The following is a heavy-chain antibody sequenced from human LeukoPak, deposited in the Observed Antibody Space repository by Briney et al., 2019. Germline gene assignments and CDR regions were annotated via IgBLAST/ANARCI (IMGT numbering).Heavy chain of an antibody. CDR2: IKQDGSEK. D-gene: IGHD2-8*02. J-gene: IGHJ6*04. V-gene: IGHV3-7*01. CDR3: ASWSSV. CDR1: GFIFSNYW. Sequence: QPGGSLRLSCAASGFIFSNYWVYWVRQAPGKGLEWVANIKQDGSEKYYVDSVRGRFTISRDNAKNSLYLQMNSLRGEDTGIYYCASWSSVWGKGTTVTVSS.